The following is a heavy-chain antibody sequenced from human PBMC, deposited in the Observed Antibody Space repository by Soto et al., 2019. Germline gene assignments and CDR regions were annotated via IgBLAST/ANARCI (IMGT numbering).Heavy chain of an antibody. CDR2: VSGSGDST. Sequence: GGSLRLSCEASGFTFRGYAMHWVRQAPGKGLEWVSAVSGSGDSTYYADSVKGRFTISRDNSKNTLYLQMNSLRAEDTAVYYCAKGRASDCPGCTQDYWGQGTLVTVSS. V-gene: IGHV3-23*01. D-gene: IGHD2-21*02. J-gene: IGHJ4*02. CDR1: GFTFRGYA. CDR3: AKGRASDCPGCTQDY.